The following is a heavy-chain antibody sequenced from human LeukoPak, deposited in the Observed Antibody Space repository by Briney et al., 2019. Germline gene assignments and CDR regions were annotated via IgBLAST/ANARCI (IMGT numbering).Heavy chain of an antibody. Sequence: GGSLRLSCEGSGFTFSTHGMGWVRQAPGKGLEWVSSIGTTDIFFADSVKGRFAISRDNSKNMLYLQMTSLRGEDTAIYYCAKSPGGWYHDYWGQGTLVTVSS. V-gene: IGHV3-23*01. CDR2: IGTTDI. CDR3: AKSPGGWYHDY. D-gene: IGHD6-19*01. CDR1: GFTFSTHG. J-gene: IGHJ4*02.